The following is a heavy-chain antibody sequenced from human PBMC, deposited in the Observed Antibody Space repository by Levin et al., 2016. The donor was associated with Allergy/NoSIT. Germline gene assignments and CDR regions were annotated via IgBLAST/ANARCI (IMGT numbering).Heavy chain of an antibody. Sequence: ASVKVSCKASGYSFTGYYIHWVRQAPGQGLEWMGWISPNSGGTSYSQEFQGRVTMTTDTSINTVYMEFNRLTSDDTAVYYCARAGGYNSNWELTPYYYYALDVWGQGTTVTVS. J-gene: IGHJ6*02. D-gene: IGHD6-13*01. CDR3: ARAGGYNSNWELTPYYYYALDV. CDR1: GYSFTGYY. CDR2: ISPNSGGT. V-gene: IGHV1-2*02.